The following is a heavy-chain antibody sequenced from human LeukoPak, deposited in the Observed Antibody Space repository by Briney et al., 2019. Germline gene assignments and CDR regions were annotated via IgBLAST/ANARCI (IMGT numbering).Heavy chain of an antibody. D-gene: IGHD2-15*01. V-gene: IGHV4-30-4*01. Sequence: PSQTLSLTCTVSGGSISSGDYYWSWIRQPPGKGLEWIGYIYYSGSTNYNPSLKSRVTISVDTSKNQFSLKLSSVTAADTAVYYCARDPLGYCSGGSCQGGWFDPWGQGTLVTVSS. CDR2: IYYSGST. CDR1: GGSISSGDYY. CDR3: ARDPLGYCSGGSCQGGWFDP. J-gene: IGHJ5*02.